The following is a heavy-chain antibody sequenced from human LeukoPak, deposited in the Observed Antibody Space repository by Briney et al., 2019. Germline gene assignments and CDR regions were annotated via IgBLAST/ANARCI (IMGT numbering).Heavy chain of an antibody. CDR2: INPSGGST. CDR1: EYTFTSYY. V-gene: IGHV1-46*01. CDR3: ARDYCSSTSCLFDY. Sequence: ASVKVSCKASEYTFTSYYMHWVRQAPGQGLEWMGIINPSGGSTSYAQKFQGRVTMTRDTSISTAYMDLSRLTSDDTAVYYCARDYCSSTSCLFDYWGQGTLVTVSS. J-gene: IGHJ4*02. D-gene: IGHD2-2*01.